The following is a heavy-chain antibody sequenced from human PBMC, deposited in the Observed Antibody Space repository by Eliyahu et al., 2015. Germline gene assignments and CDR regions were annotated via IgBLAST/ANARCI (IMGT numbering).Heavy chain of an antibody. Sequence: EGLLVESGGGLVQPGGSLRLSCVGXGFRFSSYWMRWVRQVPGKGLEWVANIKEDGSIKYYVDSVKGRFTISRDNAKNSVYLQMNSLRDEDTAVYFCASSFGWFALDVWGQGAMVSVSS. J-gene: IGHJ3*01. CDR1: GFRFSSYW. CDR3: ASSFGWFALDV. V-gene: IGHV3-7*01. D-gene: IGHD3-9*01. CDR2: IKEDGSIK.